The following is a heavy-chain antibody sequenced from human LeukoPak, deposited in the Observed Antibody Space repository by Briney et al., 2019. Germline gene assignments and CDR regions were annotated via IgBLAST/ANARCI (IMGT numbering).Heavy chain of an antibody. D-gene: IGHD4-17*01. CDR3: ARVTSLRFGWFDP. CDR1: GGSISSYY. J-gene: IGHJ5*02. V-gene: IGHV4-59*01. CDR2: IYYSGST. Sequence: SETLSLTCTVSGGSISSYYWGWIRQPPGKGLEWIGYIYYSGSTNYNPSLKSRVTISVDTSKNQFSLKLSSVTAADTAVYYCARVTSLRFGWFDPWGQGTLVTVSS.